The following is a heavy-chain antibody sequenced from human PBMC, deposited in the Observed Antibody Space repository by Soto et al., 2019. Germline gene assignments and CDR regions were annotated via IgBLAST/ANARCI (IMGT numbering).Heavy chain of an antibody. CDR3: ARRDSGYIHGPPHYYYGLDV. V-gene: IGHV4-31*03. CDR1: GGSISSGGYY. J-gene: IGHJ6*02. CDR2: IDYSGST. Sequence: QVQLQESGPGLVKPSQTLSLTCSVSGGSISSGGYYWCWVRQHPGKGLEWIGYIDYSGSTNYNPSLKSRLSMSVDTSKNHFSLQLTSVTAADTAVYYCARRDSGYIHGPPHYYYGLDVWGQGTTVTFSS. D-gene: IGHD5-18*01.